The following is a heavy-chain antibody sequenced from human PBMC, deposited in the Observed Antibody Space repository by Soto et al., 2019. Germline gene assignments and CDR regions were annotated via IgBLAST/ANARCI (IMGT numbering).Heavy chain of an antibody. J-gene: IGHJ4*02. Sequence: EVQLLDSGGGLVQPGGSLRLSCAASGFTFSNYAMTWVRQGPGKGMEWVSGISGSGGRSYYADSVNGRFTISRDNSKTTLYVQMNSLRAEDTAVYYCAKAYFVWSSEQPYYFDYWGQGTLVTVSS. CDR1: GFTFSNYA. V-gene: IGHV3-23*01. D-gene: IGHD3-16*01. CDR3: AKAYFVWSSEQPYYFDY. CDR2: ISGSGGRS.